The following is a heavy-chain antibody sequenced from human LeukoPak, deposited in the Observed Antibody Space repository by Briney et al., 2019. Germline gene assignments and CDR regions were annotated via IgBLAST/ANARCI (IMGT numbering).Heavy chain of an antibody. CDR1: GYSISSGYY. CDR3: ARVEWELHXPLYSXXXX. V-gene: IGHV4-38-2*02. CDR2: IYHSGST. Sequence: PSETLSLTCTVSGYSISSGYYWGWIRQPPGKGLEWIGSIYHSGSTYYNPSLKSRVTISVDTSKNQFSLKLSSVTAADTAVYYXARVEWELHXPLYSXXXXWXQGTLVTVSS. D-gene: IGHD1-26*01. J-gene: IGHJ4*02.